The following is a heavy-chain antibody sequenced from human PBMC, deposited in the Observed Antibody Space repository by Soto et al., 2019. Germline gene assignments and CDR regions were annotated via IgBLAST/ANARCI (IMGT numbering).Heavy chain of an antibody. D-gene: IGHD3-22*01. CDR3: ARRYYYDSNAAFDY. Sequence: GESLKISCKGSGYSFTNHWIGWVRQMPGKGLEWMGIIYPGDSDTRYSPSFQGQVTISADKSISTAYLQWSSLKASDTAIYYCARRYYYDSNAAFDYWGQGTLVTVSS. CDR2: IYPGDSDT. V-gene: IGHV5-51*01. CDR1: GYSFTNHW. J-gene: IGHJ4*02.